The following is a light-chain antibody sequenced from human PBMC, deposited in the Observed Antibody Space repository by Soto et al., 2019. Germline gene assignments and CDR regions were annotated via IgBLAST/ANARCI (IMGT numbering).Light chain of an antibody. J-gene: IGKJ1*01. V-gene: IGKV1-5*01. CDR2: DAS. CDR3: QQFAISTT. CDR1: QSIIRW. Sequence: DVQMTQSPSTLSASLGDRVTITCRASQSIIRWLAWYQQKPGKAPKLLMYDASSLESGVPSRFSGSGSGTDFTLTISSLQPDDFATYYCQQFAISTTFGQGTKVDIK.